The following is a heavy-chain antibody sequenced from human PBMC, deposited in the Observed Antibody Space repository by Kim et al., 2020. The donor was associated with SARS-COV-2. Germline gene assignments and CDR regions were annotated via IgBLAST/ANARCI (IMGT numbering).Heavy chain of an antibody. CDR1: GGSFSGYY. CDR2: INHSGST. Sequence: SETLSLTCAVYGGSFSGYYWSWIRQPPGKGLEWIGEINHSGSTNYNPSLKSRVTISVDTSKNQFSLKLSSVTAADTAVYYCASGEGFDYWGQGTLVTVSS. CDR3: ASGEGFDY. V-gene: IGHV4-34*01. J-gene: IGHJ4*02.